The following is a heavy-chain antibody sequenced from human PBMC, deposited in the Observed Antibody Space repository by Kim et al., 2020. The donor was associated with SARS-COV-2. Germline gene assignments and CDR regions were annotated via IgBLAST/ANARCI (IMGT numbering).Heavy chain of an antibody. CDR3: ARDRSTIFGVVNINDAFDI. Sequence: SETLSLTCAVYGGSFSGYYWSWIRQPPGKGLEWIGEINHSGSTKYNPSLKSRVTISVDTSKKQFSLKMRSVTAADTAVYYCARDRSTIFGVVNINDAFDIWGQGTMVTVSS. V-gene: IGHV4-34*01. D-gene: IGHD3-3*01. CDR2: INHSGST. J-gene: IGHJ3*02. CDR1: GGSFSGYY.